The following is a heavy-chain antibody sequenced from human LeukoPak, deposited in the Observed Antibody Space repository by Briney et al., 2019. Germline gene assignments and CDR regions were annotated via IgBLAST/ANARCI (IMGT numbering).Heavy chain of an antibody. J-gene: IGHJ4*02. Sequence: ASVKVSCKASGYTFTDYYTHWMRQAPGQGLEWMGWINPNSGDTNYAQKFQGRVTMTRDTSISTAYMDLSGLRSDDTAVYYCARNSAYYSSSDYWGQGTLVTVSS. CDR2: INPNSGDT. CDR1: GYTFTDYY. D-gene: IGHD3-22*01. V-gene: IGHV1-2*02. CDR3: ARNSAYYSSSDY.